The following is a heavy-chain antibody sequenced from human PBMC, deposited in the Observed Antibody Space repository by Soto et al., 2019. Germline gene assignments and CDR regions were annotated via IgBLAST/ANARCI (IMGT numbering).Heavy chain of an antibody. CDR2: IYYSGST. CDR1: GGSISSGGYY. Sequence: SETLSLTCTVSGGSISSGGYYWSWIRQHPGKGLEWIGYIYYSGSTYYNPSLKSRVTISVDTSKNQFSLKLSSVTAADTAVYYCAGTYCSGGSCYLAYWGQGTLVTVSS. V-gene: IGHV4-31*03. D-gene: IGHD2-15*01. J-gene: IGHJ4*02. CDR3: AGTYCSGGSCYLAY.